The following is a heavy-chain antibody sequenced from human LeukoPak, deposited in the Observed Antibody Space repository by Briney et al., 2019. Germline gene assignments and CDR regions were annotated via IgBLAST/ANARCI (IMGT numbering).Heavy chain of an antibody. CDR2: INPSGGNT. CDR3: ARVPAAMRRLGDYFDY. Sequence: ASVKVSCKASGYTFTSYYLQWVRQAPGQGLEWMGIINPSGGNTSYAQKFQGRVTMTRDTSTSTVYMELSSLRSEDTAVYYCARVPAAMRRLGDYFDYWGQGTLVTVSS. V-gene: IGHV1-46*01. J-gene: IGHJ4*02. CDR1: GYTFTSYY. D-gene: IGHD2-2*01.